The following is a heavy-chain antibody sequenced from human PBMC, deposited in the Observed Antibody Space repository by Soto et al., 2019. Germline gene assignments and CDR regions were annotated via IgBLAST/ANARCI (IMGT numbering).Heavy chain of an antibody. V-gene: IGHV3-9*01. Sequence: EVQLVESGGGLVQPGRSLRLSCAASGFTFDDYAMHWVRQAPGKGLEWVSGISWNSGSIGYADSVKGRFTISRDNAKNSLYLQMNSLRAEDTALYYCAKDTSIQYYYGSGSYSGFDYWGQGTLVTVSS. J-gene: IGHJ4*02. CDR2: ISWNSGSI. CDR1: GFTFDDYA. D-gene: IGHD3-10*01. CDR3: AKDTSIQYYYGSGSYSGFDY.